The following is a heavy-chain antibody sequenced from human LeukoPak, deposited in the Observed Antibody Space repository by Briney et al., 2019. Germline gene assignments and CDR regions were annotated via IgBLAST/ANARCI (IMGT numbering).Heavy chain of an antibody. Sequence: GGYRRLYCAVSGFIVSSNYMGWVRLAAGKGQEWVSVIYSGGKTHYADSVKGRFTISRDNSKNTLYLQMNSLRAEDTAVYYCARDATTISDIPYGMDVWGQGTAVTVSS. D-gene: IGHD3-3*01. J-gene: IGHJ6*02. CDR2: IYSGGKT. V-gene: IGHV3-53*01. CDR1: GFIVSSNY. CDR3: ARDATTISDIPYGMDV.